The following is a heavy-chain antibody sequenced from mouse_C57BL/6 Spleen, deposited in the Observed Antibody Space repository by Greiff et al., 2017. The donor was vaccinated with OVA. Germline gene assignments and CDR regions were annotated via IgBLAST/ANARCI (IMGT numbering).Heavy chain of an antibody. D-gene: IGHD2-1*01. CDR3: ARHYGNYAFAY. J-gene: IGHJ3*01. Sequence: VQLQQSGPELVKPGASVKISCKASGYTFPAYYINWVKQRPGKGLEWIGWIFPGSGSTYSNEKFKGKATLTVDKSSSTASMLIISLTSDDSAVYFCARHYGNYAFAYWGQGTLVTVSA. CDR1: GYTFPAYY. V-gene: IGHV1-75*01. CDR2: IFPGSGST.